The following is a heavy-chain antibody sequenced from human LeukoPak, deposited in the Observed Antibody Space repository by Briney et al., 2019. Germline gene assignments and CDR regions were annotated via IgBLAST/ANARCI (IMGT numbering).Heavy chain of an antibody. V-gene: IGHV4-4*07. CDR3: AREGSGSYLGYYHYMEV. CDR2: INTSGST. D-gene: IGHD3-10*01. J-gene: IGHJ6*03. Sequence: PSETLSLTCTVSGGSISSYYYSWIRQPAGKGLEWIGRINTSGSTNYNPSLKSRVTISADKSKKQFSLRLTAVTAADTAVYYCAREGSGSYLGYYHYMEVWGTGTTVTVSS. CDR1: GGSISSYY.